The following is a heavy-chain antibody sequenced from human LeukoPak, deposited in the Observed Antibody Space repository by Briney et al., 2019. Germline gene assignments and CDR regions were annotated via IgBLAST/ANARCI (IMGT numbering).Heavy chain of an antibody. V-gene: IGHV4-59*08. D-gene: IGHD5-18*01. J-gene: IGHJ4*02. CDR3: ARLWDTAMAYFDY. Sequence: PSETLSLTCTVSGGSISGYYWSWIRQPPGKGLEWIGYIYYSGSTNYNPSLKSRVTISVDTSKNQFSLKLSSVTAADTAVYYCARLWDTAMAYFDYWGQGTLVTVSS. CDR2: IYYSGST. CDR1: GGSISGYY.